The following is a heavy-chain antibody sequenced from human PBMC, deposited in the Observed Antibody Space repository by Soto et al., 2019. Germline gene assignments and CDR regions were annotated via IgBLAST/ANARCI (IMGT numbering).Heavy chain of an antibody. V-gene: IGHV4-59*08. D-gene: IGHD2-2*01. J-gene: IGHJ2*01. CDR1: GDYISSHY. Sequence: QVQLQESGPGLVKPSETLSLTCTVSGDYISSHYWSWIRQPPGKGLEWIGYVYHSGKTDSNPSLNSRVPISMDTSKIQISLSLTSVSAADTAGYYCARPMGTTPAVWYFVLWGRGTLVTVSS. CDR2: VYHSGKT. CDR3: ARPMGTTPAVWYFVL.